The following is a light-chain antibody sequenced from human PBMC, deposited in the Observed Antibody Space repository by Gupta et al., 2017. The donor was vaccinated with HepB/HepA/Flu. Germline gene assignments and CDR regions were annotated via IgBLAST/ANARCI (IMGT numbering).Light chain of an antibody. CDR1: SSDGGDYSY. CDR2: DVN. Sequence: QSALTPPRSVSGTPSQSVPISCAGTSSDGGDYSYVSWVQQDPGKDPKLLIYDVNKRTAGGPDRFSGSKSGNTADLTIAGLQAEDEADYYCAAQAGSAVVFGGGTKVTVL. CDR3: AAQAGSAVV. V-gene: IGLV2-11*01. J-gene: IGLJ2*01.